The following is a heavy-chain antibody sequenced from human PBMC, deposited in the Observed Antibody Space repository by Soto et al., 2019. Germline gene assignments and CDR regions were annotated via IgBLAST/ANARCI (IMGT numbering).Heavy chain of an antibody. CDR1: GDSISSDKW. CDR2: IYHSGST. V-gene: IGHV4-4*02. J-gene: IGHJ4*02. CDR3: ARGETQQQRDY. Sequence: SETLSLTFALSGDSISSDKWWSWIRQPPGKGLQWIGEIYHSGSTKYNPSLKSRVIISVDKSKNQFSLKLSSVTDADTAVYYCARGETQQQRDYWGQGTLGTVS. D-gene: IGHD6-13*01.